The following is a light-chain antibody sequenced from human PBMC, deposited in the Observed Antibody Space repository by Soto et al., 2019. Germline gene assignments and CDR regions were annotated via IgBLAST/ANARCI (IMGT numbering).Light chain of an antibody. CDR1: QSISNY. J-gene: IGKJ1*01. V-gene: IGKV1-39*01. CDR2: AAS. Sequence: DLQMTQSPSSLSASVGDRVTITCRASQSISNYLNWYQQKPGKAPKLLMYAASSLQSGVPSRFGGSGSGTDFTLTISSLQPEDFARYYCQQSYSTPRTFGQGTKVEIK. CDR3: QQSYSTPRT.